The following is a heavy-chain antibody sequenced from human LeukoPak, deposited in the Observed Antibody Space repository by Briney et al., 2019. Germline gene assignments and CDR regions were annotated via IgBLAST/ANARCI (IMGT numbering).Heavy chain of an antibody. CDR2: IYYSGSA. Sequence: PSETLSLTCTVCGYSIHSGNWWGWIRQPPGKGLEWIGCIYYSGSAYYNASLKSRVTMSVDSSKNQFSLELSSVTAVDTAVYYCARHQVVAANRGAFDNRGQGRMVTVSS. D-gene: IGHD3-22*01. V-gene: IGHV4-28*01. CDR1: GYSIHSGNW. CDR3: ARHQVVAANRGAFDN. J-gene: IGHJ3*02.